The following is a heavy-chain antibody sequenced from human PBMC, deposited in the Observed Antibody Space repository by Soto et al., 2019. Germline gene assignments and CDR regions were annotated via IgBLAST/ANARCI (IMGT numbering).Heavy chain of an antibody. Sequence: DVQLVESGGGLVQPGGSLRLSCAASGFTFSNYAMSWVRQTPGKGLEWVSGVLGGGGSTFYADSVKGRFTISRDNSMNTLYVQMNSPSVEDTAIYYCARKGPPRDAFDIWGQGTLVTVSS. CDR2: VLGGGGST. CDR1: GFTFSNYA. J-gene: IGHJ3*02. V-gene: IGHV3-23*04. CDR3: ARKGPPRDAFDI.